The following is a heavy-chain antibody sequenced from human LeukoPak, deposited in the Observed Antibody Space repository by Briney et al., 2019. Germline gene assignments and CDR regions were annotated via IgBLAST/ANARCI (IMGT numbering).Heavy chain of an antibody. CDR1: GFTFSNAW. Sequence: GGTLRLSWAASGFTFSNAWMSWVRQAPGKGLEWVGRIKSKTDGGTTDYAAPVNDRLTISRDDSKNTLYLQMNGLKTEDTAVYYCTTSLSGYDFLFDYWGQGTLVTVSS. CDR3: TTSLSGYDFLFDY. D-gene: IGHD5-12*01. J-gene: IGHJ4*02. CDR2: IKSKTDGGTT. V-gene: IGHV3-15*01.